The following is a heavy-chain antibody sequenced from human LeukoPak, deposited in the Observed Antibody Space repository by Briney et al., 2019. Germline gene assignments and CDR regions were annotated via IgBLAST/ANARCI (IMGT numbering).Heavy chain of an antibody. V-gene: IGHV3-23*01. Sequence: PGGSLRLSCAASGFTFSSYEMNWVRQAPGKGLEWVSAISGSGGSTYYADSVKGRFTISRDNSKNTLYLQMNSLRAEDTAVYYCAKKRGSSWAQYYYYYYMDVWGKGTTVTVSS. CDR3: AKKRGSSWAQYYYYYYMDV. J-gene: IGHJ6*03. CDR2: ISGSGGST. D-gene: IGHD6-13*01. CDR1: GFTFSSYE.